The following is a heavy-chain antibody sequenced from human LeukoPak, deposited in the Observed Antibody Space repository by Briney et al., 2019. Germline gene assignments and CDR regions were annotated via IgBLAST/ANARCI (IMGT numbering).Heavy chain of an antibody. J-gene: IGHJ4*02. CDR3: ARDLGYSSGWALDY. CDR1: EFRFGRDW. D-gene: IGHD6-19*01. V-gene: IGHV3-7*01. Sequence: GGSLRLSCVASEFRFGRDWISWVRQAPGKGLEWVACIKQDGSEEYYVGSVRGRFTVSVDNGKNSLYLQMNSLRAEDTAVYYCARDLGYSSGWALDYWGQGTLVTVSS. CDR2: IKQDGSEE.